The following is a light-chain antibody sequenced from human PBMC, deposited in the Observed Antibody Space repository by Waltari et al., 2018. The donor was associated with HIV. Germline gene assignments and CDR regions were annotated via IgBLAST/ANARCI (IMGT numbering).Light chain of an antibody. J-gene: IGLJ2*01. Sequence: QSALTQPASVSGSPGQSITISCTGASSDVGGYDYVSWYQQHPGKAPKLMIYEVTNRPSGISNRFSGSKAGNTASLTISGLQAEDEADYYCSSYRGSSTLVVFGGGTKLIVL. CDR2: EVT. V-gene: IGLV2-14*01. CDR1: SSDVGGYDY. CDR3: SSYRGSSTLVV.